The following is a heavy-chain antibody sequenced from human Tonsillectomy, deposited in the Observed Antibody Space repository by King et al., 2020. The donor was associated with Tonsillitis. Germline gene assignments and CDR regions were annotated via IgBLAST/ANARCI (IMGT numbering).Heavy chain of an antibody. CDR1: GFSLSNARMG. D-gene: IGHD6-19*01. CDR3: ARSGIAVAGIQDYYYGMDV. CDR2: IFSNDEK. V-gene: IGHV2-26*01. J-gene: IGHJ6*02. Sequence: TLKESGPVLVKPTETLTLTCTVSGFSLSNARMGVSWIRQPPGKALEWLAHIFSNDEKSSSTSLKSRLTISKDTSKNQVVLTMTNMDPVDTATYYCARSGIAVAGIQDYYYGMDVWGQGTTVTVSS.